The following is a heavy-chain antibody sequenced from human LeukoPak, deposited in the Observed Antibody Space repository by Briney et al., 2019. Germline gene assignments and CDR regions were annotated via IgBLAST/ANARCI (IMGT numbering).Heavy chain of an antibody. CDR3: ARDWVTPEGYYYYGMDV. CDR2: ISGSGGST. J-gene: IGHJ6*02. V-gene: IGHV3-23*01. D-gene: IGHD4-23*01. CDR1: GFTFSSYA. Sequence: GGSLRLSCAASGFTFSSYAMSWVRQAPGKGLEWVSAISGSGGSTYYADSVKGRFTISRDNSKNTLYLQMNSLRAEDTAVYYCARDWVTPEGYYYYGMDVWGQGTTVTVSS.